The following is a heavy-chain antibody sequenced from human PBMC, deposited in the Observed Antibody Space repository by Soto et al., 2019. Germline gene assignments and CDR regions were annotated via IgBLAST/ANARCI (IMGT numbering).Heavy chain of an antibody. V-gene: IGHV1-2*04. CDR1: GYTFTGYY. D-gene: IGHD1-1*01. CDR3: ARERYDYNYYYYGMDV. Sequence: ASVKVSCTASGYTFTGYYMHWVRQEPGQGLEWMGWINPNSGGTNYAQKFQGWVTMTRDTSISTAYMELSRLRSDDTAVYYCARERYDYNYYYYGMDVWGQGTTVTVSS. J-gene: IGHJ6*02. CDR2: INPNSGGT.